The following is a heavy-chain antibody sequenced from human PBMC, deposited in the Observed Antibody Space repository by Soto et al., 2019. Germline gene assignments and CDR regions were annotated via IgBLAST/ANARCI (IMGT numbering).Heavy chain of an antibody. J-gene: IGHJ5*02. Sequence: SETLSLTCSVSGVPINNFYWSWIRQSPGRGLEWIGYIYSSGSTNYNPSLKSRVTMSLDASKNQLSLKLTSVTAADTAVYYCARDLNLAVAGSLINWFDPWGQGTLVTVSS. CDR2: IYSSGST. CDR3: ARDLNLAVAGSLINWFDP. CDR1: GVPINNFY. D-gene: IGHD3-16*01. V-gene: IGHV4-59*01.